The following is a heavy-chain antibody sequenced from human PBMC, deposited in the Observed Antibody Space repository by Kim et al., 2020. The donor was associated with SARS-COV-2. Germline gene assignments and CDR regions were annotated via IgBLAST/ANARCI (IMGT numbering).Heavy chain of an antibody. D-gene: IGHD1-26*01. CDR2: ISYDGSNK. J-gene: IGHJ3*02. V-gene: IGHV3-30*04. CDR1: GFTFSSYA. CDR3: ARAPAGIVGARGAFDI. Sequence: GGSLRLSCAASGFTFSSYAMHWVRQAPGKGLEWVAVISYDGSNKYYADSVKGRFTISRDNSKNTLYLQMNSLRAEDTAVYYCARAPAGIVGARGAFDIWGQGTMVTVSS.